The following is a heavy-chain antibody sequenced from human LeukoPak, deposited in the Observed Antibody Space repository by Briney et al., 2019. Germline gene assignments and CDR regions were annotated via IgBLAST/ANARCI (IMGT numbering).Heavy chain of an antibody. CDR3: ARVPLRGPAVRNY. J-gene: IGHJ4*02. D-gene: IGHD2-2*01. Sequence: PSETLSLTCAVYGGSFSGYYWSWIRQPPGKGLEWIGEINHSGSTNYNPSLKNRVTISVDTSKNQFSLKLSSVTAADTAVYYCARVPLRGPAVRNYWGQGTLVTVSS. V-gene: IGHV4-34*01. CDR1: GGSFSGYY. CDR2: INHSGST.